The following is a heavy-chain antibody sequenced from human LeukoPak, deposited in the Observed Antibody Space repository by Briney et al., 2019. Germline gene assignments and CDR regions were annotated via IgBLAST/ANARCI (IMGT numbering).Heavy chain of an antibody. V-gene: IGHV1-46*01. CDR3: ARRPGGRSGYYPLEDYYYYYMDV. CDR1: GYTFTSNY. Sequence: ASVKVSCKAFGYTFTSNYMHWVRQAPGQGPEWMGVISPSGGSTTYAQKFQGRVTLTRDMSTSTDYLELSSLRSEDTAVYYCARRPGGRSGYYPLEDYYYYYMDVWGKGTTVTVSS. J-gene: IGHJ6*03. D-gene: IGHD3-22*01. CDR2: ISPSGGST.